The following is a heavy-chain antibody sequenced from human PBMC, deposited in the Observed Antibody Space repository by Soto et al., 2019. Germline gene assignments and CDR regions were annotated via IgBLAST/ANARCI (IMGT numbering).Heavy chain of an antibody. J-gene: IGHJ4*02. CDR1: EYTFSSYT. CDR3: ARELQGLYYFDY. V-gene: IGHV1-3*01. Sequence: ASLKVSCKASEYTFSSYTLHWVRQAPGQRLEWMGWINAGNGDSKYSQKFQGRVSISRDTSASTASMELSSLTSEDTAVYYCARELQGLYYFDYWGQGTLVTVSS. D-gene: IGHD4-4*01. CDR2: INAGNGDS.